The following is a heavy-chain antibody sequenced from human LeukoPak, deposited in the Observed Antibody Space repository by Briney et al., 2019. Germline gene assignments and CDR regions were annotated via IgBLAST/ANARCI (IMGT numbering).Heavy chain of an antibody. Sequence: GGSLRLSCAASGFPLSDYWMSWVRQAPGKGLEWVANIKQDGGEIYYVDSVKGRFTISRDNAKNSLYLQMNSLTAEDTAVYYCARDKIVGATHFDYWGQGTLVTVSS. D-gene: IGHD1-26*01. CDR3: ARDKIVGATHFDY. CDR1: GFPLSDYW. CDR2: IKQDGGEI. V-gene: IGHV3-7*01. J-gene: IGHJ4*02.